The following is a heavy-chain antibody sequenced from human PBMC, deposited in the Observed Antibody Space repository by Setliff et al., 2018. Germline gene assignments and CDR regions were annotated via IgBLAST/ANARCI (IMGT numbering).Heavy chain of an antibody. CDR2: MSPVYGIA. CDR3: VRGPGPRVVVAIPFDH. Sequence: ASVKVSCKTSGYAFITFGMSWVRQAPGQGLEWMGWMSPVYGIANYARKFQGRVTLTADTSTTKAYLELASLRDDDTAVYYCVRGPGPRVVVAIPFDHWGQGSLVTVSS. CDR1: GYAFITFG. V-gene: IGHV1-18*01. D-gene: IGHD5-12*01. J-gene: IGHJ4*02.